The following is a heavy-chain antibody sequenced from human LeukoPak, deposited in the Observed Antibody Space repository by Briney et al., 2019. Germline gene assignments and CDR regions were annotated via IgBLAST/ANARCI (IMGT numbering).Heavy chain of an antibody. Sequence: GGSLRLSCAASGFTFSSYAMSWVRQAPGKGLEWVSAISGSGGSTYYADSVKGRFTISRDNSKNTLYLQMNSLRAEDTAVYYCAKDLTAYFDWLPATDYWGQGTLVTVSS. J-gene: IGHJ4*02. V-gene: IGHV3-23*01. D-gene: IGHD3-9*01. CDR2: ISGSGGST. CDR3: AKDLTAYFDWLPATDY. CDR1: GFTFSSYA.